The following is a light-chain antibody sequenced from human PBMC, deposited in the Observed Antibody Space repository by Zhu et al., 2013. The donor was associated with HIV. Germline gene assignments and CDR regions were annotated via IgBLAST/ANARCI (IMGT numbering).Light chain of an antibody. V-gene: IGKV3-15*01. J-gene: IGKJ4*01. CDR1: QSVSSN. Sequence: EIVLTQSPGTLSLSPGETATLSCRASQSVSSNYLAWYQQKPGQAPRLLIYGASTRATGIPVRFSGSGSGTEFTLSIRSLQSEDSAVYYCQQYNTWPSFGGGTKVEIK. CDR3: QQYNTWPS. CDR2: GAS.